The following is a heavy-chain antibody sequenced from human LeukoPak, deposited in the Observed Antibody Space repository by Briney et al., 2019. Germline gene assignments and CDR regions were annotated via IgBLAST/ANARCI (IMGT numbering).Heavy chain of an antibody. J-gene: IGHJ6*02. CDR2: ISAYNGNT. V-gene: IGHV1-18*01. CDR3: ARDTSIAVAGTWSYYYYYGMDV. Sequence: ASVKVSCKASGYTFTSYGISWVRQAPGQGLEWMGWISAYNGNTNYAQKLQGRVTMTTDTSTSTAYMELRSLRSDDTAVYYCARDTSIAVAGTWSYYYYYGMDVWGQGTTVTVPS. D-gene: IGHD6-19*01. CDR1: GYTFTSYG.